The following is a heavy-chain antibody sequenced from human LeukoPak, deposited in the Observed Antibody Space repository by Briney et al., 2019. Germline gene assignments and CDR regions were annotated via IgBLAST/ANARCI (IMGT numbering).Heavy chain of an antibody. CDR3: ARGLVVPASTYYYYYYMDV. V-gene: IGHV3-30-3*01. J-gene: IGHJ6*03. Sequence: TGGSLRLSCAASGFTFSSYTVHWVRQSPGKGLEWVALMAFDGSNKYYADSVKGRFTISRDNSKNTLYLQMNSLRAEDTAVYYCARGLVVPASTYYYYYYMDVWGKGTTVTVSS. D-gene: IGHD2-2*01. CDR2: MAFDGSNK. CDR1: GFTFSSYT.